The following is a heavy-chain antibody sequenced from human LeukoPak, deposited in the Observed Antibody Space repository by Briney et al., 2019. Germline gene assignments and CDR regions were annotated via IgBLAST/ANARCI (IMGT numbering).Heavy chain of an antibody. CDR1: GGPFSGYY. Sequence: PSETLSLTCAVYGGPFSGYYWSWIRQPPGKGLEWIGEINHSGSTNYNPSLKSRVTISVDTSKNQFSLKLSSVTAADTAVYYCAKSKALIVVVPAAMGADAFDIWGQGTMVAVSS. V-gene: IGHV4-34*01. CDR2: INHSGST. D-gene: IGHD2-2*01. J-gene: IGHJ3*02. CDR3: AKSKALIVVVPAAMGADAFDI.